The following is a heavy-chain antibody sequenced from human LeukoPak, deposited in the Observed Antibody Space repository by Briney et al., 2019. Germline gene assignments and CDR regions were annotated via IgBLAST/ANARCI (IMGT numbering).Heavy chain of an antibody. Sequence: GGSLRLSCAASGFTFSSYAMSWVRQAPGKGLEWVSAISGSGGSTYYADSVKGRFTISRDNAKNSLYLQMNSLRAEDTAVYYCARSAMGVGDAFDIWGQGTMVTVSS. CDR2: ISGSGGST. V-gene: IGHV3-23*01. D-gene: IGHD3-16*01. CDR1: GFTFSSYA. J-gene: IGHJ3*02. CDR3: ARSAMGVGDAFDI.